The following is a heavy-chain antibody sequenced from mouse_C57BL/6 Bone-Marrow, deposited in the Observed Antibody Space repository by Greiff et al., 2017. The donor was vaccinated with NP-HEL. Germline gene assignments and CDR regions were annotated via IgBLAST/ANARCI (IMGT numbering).Heavy chain of an antibody. CDR3: AREGSWFAY. Sequence: QVQLQQSGAELAKPGASVKLSCKASGYTFTSYWMHWVKQRPGQGLEWIGYINPSSGYTKYNQKFKDKATVTADKSSSTAYMQLSSLTYEDSAVYYCAREGSWFAYWGQGTLVTVSA. CDR1: GYTFTSYW. D-gene: IGHD3-3*01. CDR2: INPSSGYT. V-gene: IGHV1-7*01. J-gene: IGHJ3*01.